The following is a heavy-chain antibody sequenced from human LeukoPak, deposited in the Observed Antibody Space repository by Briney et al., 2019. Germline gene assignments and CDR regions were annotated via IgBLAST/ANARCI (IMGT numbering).Heavy chain of an antibody. Sequence: GGSLRLSCAAFGFTFSSYEMNWVRQAPGKGLEWVSYISSSGSTIYYADSVKGRFTISRDNAKNSLYLQMNSLRAEGTAVYYCARGWDYYDSSGYYYWGQGTLVTVSS. CDR1: GFTFSSYE. CDR3: ARGWDYYDSSGYYY. V-gene: IGHV3-48*03. J-gene: IGHJ4*02. CDR2: ISSSGSTI. D-gene: IGHD3-22*01.